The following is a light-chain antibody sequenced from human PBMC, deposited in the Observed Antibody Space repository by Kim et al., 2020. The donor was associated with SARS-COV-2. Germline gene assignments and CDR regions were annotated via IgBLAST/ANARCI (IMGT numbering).Light chain of an antibody. CDR2: AAS. CDR3: QQNYNTPYT. J-gene: IGKJ2*01. Sequence: DIQMTQSPSSLSASVGDGVTITCRASQSIDTYLNWYHQKAGKAPKFLIYAASSLQSGVPSRFSGSGSGTDFTLTITNLQPEDFATYYCQQNYNTPYTFGQGTKVEI. V-gene: IGKV1-39*01. CDR1: QSIDTY.